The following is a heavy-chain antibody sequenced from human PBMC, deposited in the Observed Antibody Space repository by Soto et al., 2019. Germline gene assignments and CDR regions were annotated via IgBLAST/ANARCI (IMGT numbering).Heavy chain of an antibody. CDR1: GFSFTSYW. Sequence: PGESLKISCKGSGFSFTSYWIAWVRQMPGKGLEWMGIIYPGDSDTRYSPSFQGQVTISADKSISTAYLQWDSLEASDTAIYYCARPPPRAQKLARYYFDYSGQGTLVTVS. J-gene: IGHJ4*02. D-gene: IGHD6-13*01. CDR2: IYPGDSDT. CDR3: ARPPPRAQKLARYYFDY. V-gene: IGHV5-51*01.